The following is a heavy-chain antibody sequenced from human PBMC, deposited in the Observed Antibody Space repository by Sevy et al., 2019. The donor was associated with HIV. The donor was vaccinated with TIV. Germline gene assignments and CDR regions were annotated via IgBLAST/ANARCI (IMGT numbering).Heavy chain of an antibody. CDR2: IKQDESEK. V-gene: IGHV3-7*01. Sequence: GGSLRLSCAASGFSFSNYWMHWVRQAPGKGLEWVANIKQDESEKYYVASVKGRFTISRDNAKNSVYLEMNSLRPEDTAIYYCAKGNSGSFDYWGQGTLVTFSS. D-gene: IGHD3-22*01. CDR3: AKGNSGSFDY. CDR1: GFSFSNYW. J-gene: IGHJ4*02.